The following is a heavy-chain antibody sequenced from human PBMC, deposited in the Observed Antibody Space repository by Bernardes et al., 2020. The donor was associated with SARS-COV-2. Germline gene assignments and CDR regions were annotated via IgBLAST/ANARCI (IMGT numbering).Heavy chain of an antibody. CDR1: GFTFSNYA. CDR2: ISGSGGST. V-gene: IGHV3-23*01. CDR3: AKSSLDYDFWSGYSRYYYYGMDV. Sequence: GSLRLSCAPSGFTFSNYAMSWVRQAPGTGLEWVSGISGSGGSTYYADSVKGRFTISRDNSKNTLYLQMKSLRAEDTAVYYCAKSSLDYDFWSGYSRYYYYGMDVWGQGTTVTVSS. J-gene: IGHJ6*02. D-gene: IGHD3-3*01.